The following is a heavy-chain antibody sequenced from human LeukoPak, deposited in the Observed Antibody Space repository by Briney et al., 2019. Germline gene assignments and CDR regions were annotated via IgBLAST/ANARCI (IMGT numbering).Heavy chain of an antibody. D-gene: IGHD2-2*02. V-gene: IGHV1-2*02. CDR3: ARVDGYCSSTSCYIDYGMDV. J-gene: IGHJ6*02. CDR1: GYTFTGYY. Sequence: ASVKVPCKASGYTFTGYYMHWVRQAPGQGLEWMGWINPNSGGTNYAQKFQGRVTMTRDTSISTAYMELSRLRSDDTAVYYCARVDGYCSSTSCYIDYGMDVWGQGTTVTVSS. CDR2: INPNSGGT.